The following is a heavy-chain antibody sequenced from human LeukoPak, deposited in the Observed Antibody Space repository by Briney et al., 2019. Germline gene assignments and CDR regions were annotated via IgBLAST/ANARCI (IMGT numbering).Heavy chain of an antibody. V-gene: IGHV6-1*01. CDR3: ARTEYSSYWSPWGFDP. D-gene: IGHD6-13*01. CDR1: GDSVSSNSVA. CDR2: TYYRSKWYN. Sequence: SQTLSLTCAISGDSVSSNSVAWNWIRQSPSRGLEWLGRTYYRSKWYNDFAASVKSRITIKPDTSKNQFSLHLNSVTPEDTAVYYCARTEYSSYWSPWGFDPWGQGTLVTVSS. J-gene: IGHJ5*02.